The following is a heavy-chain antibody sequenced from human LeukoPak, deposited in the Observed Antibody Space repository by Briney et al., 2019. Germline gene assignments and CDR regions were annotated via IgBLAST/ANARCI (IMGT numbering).Heavy chain of an antibody. Sequence: GGSLRLSCAASGFTFDDYAMHWVRQTPGKGLEWVSLISGDGGSTDYVDSVKGRFTVSRDNSKNSLYLQMNSLRTGDTALYFCARAARYFDWLPYFDSWGQGTLVTVSS. D-gene: IGHD3-9*01. CDR3: ARAARYFDWLPYFDS. CDR1: GFTFDDYA. J-gene: IGHJ4*02. CDR2: ISGDGGST. V-gene: IGHV3-43*02.